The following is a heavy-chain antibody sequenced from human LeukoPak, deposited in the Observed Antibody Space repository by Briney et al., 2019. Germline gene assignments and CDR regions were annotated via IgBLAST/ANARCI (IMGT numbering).Heavy chain of an antibody. D-gene: IGHD3-22*01. J-gene: IGHJ4*02. CDR3: ARAWDDSSGNDY. Sequence: SVKVSCKASGGTFSSYAISWVRQAPGQGLEWMGGIIPIFGTANYAQKFQGRVTITADESTSTAYMELSSLRAEDTAVYYCARAWDDSSGNDYWGQGTLVTVSS. CDR2: IIPIFGTA. V-gene: IGHV1-69*13. CDR1: GGTFSSYA.